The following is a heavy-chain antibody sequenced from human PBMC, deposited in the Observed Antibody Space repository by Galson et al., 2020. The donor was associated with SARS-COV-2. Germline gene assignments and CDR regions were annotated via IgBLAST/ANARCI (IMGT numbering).Heavy chain of an antibody. V-gene: IGHV2-70*11. D-gene: IGHD6-19*01. J-gene: IGHJ4*02. CDR1: GFSLSTSGMC. CDR2: VDWDDEE. Sequence: ESGPTLVKPTQSLTLPCTFSGFSLSTSGMCVNWIRQPPGKALEWLARVDWDDEEHDSTSLKTRLTISMDIYKNQVVLTVTNMDHVDRATYYCARIDSSDFRGNYWGQGTLVTVS. CDR3: ARIDSSDFRGNY.